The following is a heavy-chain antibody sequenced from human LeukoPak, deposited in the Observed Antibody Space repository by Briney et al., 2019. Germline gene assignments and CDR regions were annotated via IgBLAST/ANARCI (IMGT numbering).Heavy chain of an antibody. CDR2: INTNTGNP. CDR3: ATEAGAAGGGYAFDI. D-gene: IGHD6-13*01. J-gene: IGHJ3*02. CDR1: GYTFTGYY. Sequence: AASVKVSCKASGYTFTGYYMHWVRQAPGQGLEWMGWINTNTGNPTYAQGFTGRFVFSLDTSVSTAYLQINSLKAEDTAVYYCATEAGAAGGGYAFDIWGQGTVVAVSS. V-gene: IGHV7-4-1*02.